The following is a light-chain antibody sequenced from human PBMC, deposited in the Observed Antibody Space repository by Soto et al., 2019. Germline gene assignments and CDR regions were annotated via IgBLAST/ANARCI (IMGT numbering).Light chain of an antibody. CDR2: DAS. CDR1: QSASTF. J-gene: IGKJ5*01. V-gene: IGKV1-5*01. CDR3: MQGTHWPIT. Sequence: IQMTQSPSTLCASVGDRVTITCRASQSASTFLAWYQQKPGQAPKLLIYDASTLQSGVPSRFSASGSGTEFALTISGLQPDDFAVYYCMQGTHWPITFGQGTRLEI.